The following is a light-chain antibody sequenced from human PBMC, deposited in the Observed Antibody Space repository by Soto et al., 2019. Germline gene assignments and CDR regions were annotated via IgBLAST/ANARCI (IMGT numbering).Light chain of an antibody. Sequence: DIQMTQSPSSLSSSVGDRVTITCRASQGIRNYLAWYQQKPGKVPKLLIYAAYRLQSGVPSRFSGSGSETDFTLTISSLQPEDVATYYCQKYDSAPWTFGQGTKVEIK. CDR3: QKYDSAPWT. V-gene: IGKV1-27*01. J-gene: IGKJ1*01. CDR1: QGIRNY. CDR2: AAY.